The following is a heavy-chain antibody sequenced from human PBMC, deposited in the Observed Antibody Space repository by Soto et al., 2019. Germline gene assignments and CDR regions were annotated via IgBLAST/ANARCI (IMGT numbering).Heavy chain of an antibody. J-gene: IGHJ6*02. CDR2: TYYRSKWYN. CDR1: GDSVSSNSAA. D-gene: IGHD2-2*01. Sequence: SQTLSLPCAISGDSVSSNSAAWNWIRQSPSRGLEWLGRTYYRSKWYNDYAVSVKSRITINPDTSKNQFSLQLNSVTTEDTAVYYCATGYCSSTSCFMGGHNYYGMDVWGQGTPVTVSS. CDR3: ATGYCSSTSCFMGGHNYYGMDV. V-gene: IGHV6-1*01.